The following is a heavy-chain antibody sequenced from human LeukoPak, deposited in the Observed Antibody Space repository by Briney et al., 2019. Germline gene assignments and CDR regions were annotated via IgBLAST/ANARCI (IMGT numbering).Heavy chain of an antibody. Sequence: GGSLRLSCAASGFTFDDYGMSWVRQAPGKGLEWVSGINWNGGSTGYADSVKGRFTISRDNAKNSLYLQMNSLRAEDTALYYCARGSAWLGDGGYFDYWGQGTLVTVSS. V-gene: IGHV3-20*04. D-gene: IGHD3-10*01. J-gene: IGHJ4*02. CDR1: GFTFDDYG. CDR3: ARGSAWLGDGGYFDY. CDR2: INWNGGST.